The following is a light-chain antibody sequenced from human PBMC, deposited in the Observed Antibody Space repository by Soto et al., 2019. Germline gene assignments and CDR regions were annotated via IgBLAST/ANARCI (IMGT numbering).Light chain of an antibody. CDR2: AAS. CDR1: QGIRHF. CDR3: QQYNRYPWT. V-gene: IGKV1-16*02. Sequence: DIQMTQSPSSLSASVGDRVTITCRASQGIRHFLAWFQQKPGKAPKSLIYAASHLQSGVPSKFSDSGSGTDFTLTISSLQPEDSATYYCQQYNRYPWTFGQGTKVEVK. J-gene: IGKJ1*01.